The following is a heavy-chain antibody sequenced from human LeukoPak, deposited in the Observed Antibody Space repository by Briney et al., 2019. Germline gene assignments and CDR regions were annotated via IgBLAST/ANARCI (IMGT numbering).Heavy chain of an antibody. CDR1: GITFGSNW. V-gene: IGHV3-74*01. J-gene: IGHJ5*02. Sequence: QTGGSLRLSCAASGITFGSNWMHWVRQGPGKGLVWMSRVNSDGGGAIYADSVKGRFTASRHNAQTTPYLQMNRPRGAAPAVYSCARDGPHNWFDSSGQGTPVTVSS. CDR3: ARDGPHNWFDS. CDR2: VNSDGGGA.